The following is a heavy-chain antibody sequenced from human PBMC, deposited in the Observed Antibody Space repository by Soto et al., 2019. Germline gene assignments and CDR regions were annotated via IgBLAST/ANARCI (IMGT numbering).Heavy chain of an antibody. CDR1: GFTFSSYA. CDR2: ISYDGSNK. CDR3: AATDWFDP. J-gene: IGHJ5*02. Sequence: QVQLVESGGGVVQPGRSLRLSCAASGFTFSSYAMHWVRQAPGKGLEWVAVISYDGSNKYYADSVKGRFTISRDNSKNTLYLQMNSLRAEDTAVYYCAATDWFDPWGQGTLVIVSS. V-gene: IGHV3-30-3*01.